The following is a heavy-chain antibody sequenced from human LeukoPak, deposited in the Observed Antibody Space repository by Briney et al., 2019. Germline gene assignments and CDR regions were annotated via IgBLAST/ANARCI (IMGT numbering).Heavy chain of an antibody. D-gene: IGHD3-3*01. Sequence: SETLSLTCTVSGGSISSYYWSWIRQPPGKGLEWIGYIYYSGSTNYNPSLKSRVTISVDTSKNQFSLKLSSVTAADTAVYYCARDQRIPHYDFWSGYSLIGAFDIWGQGTMVTVSS. J-gene: IGHJ3*02. CDR3: ARDQRIPHYDFWSGYSLIGAFDI. CDR2: IYYSGST. CDR1: GGSISSYY. V-gene: IGHV4-59*01.